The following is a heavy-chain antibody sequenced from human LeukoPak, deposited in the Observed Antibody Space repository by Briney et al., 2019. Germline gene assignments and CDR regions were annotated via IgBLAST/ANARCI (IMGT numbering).Heavy chain of an antibody. CDR2: ISTSSSYI. D-gene: IGHD2-2*01. Sequence: GGSLRLSCAASGFTFSSYEMNWVRQAPGKGLVWVSSISTSSSYIYYSDSVKRRFTISRDNAKNSLYLQMHSLRAEDTAVYYCARGTDVIPATHTPIDYWGQGTLVTVSS. J-gene: IGHJ4*02. V-gene: IGHV3-21*01. CDR1: GFTFSSYE. CDR3: ARGTDVIPATHTPIDY.